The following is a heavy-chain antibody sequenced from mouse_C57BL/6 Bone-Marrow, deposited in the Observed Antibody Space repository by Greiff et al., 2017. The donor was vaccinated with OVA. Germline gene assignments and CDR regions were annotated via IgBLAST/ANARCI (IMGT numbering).Heavy chain of an antibody. D-gene: IGHD6-1*01. CDR2: IWSDGST. J-gene: IGHJ4*01. V-gene: IGHV2-6-1*01. CDR1: GFSLTSYG. Sequence: VKLVESGPGLVAPSQSLSITCTVSGFSLTSYGVHWVRQPPGKGLEWLVVIWSDGSTTYNSALKSRLSISKDNSKSQVFLKMNCLQTDDTAMYYCARHRTSPYAMDYWGQGTSVTVSS. CDR3: ARHRTSPYAMDY.